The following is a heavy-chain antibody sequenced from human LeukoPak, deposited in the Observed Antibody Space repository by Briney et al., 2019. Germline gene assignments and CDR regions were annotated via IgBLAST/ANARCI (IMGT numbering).Heavy chain of an antibody. CDR2: TNHSGST. V-gene: IGHV4-34*01. CDR1: GGSFSGYY. Sequence: SETLSLTCAVYGGSFSGYYWSWIRQPPGKGLEWIGETNHSGSTNYNPSLKSRVTISVDTSKNQFSLKLSSVTAADTAVYYCARGKRVIAAAVHDWFDPWGQGTLVTVSS. J-gene: IGHJ5*02. D-gene: IGHD6-13*01. CDR3: ARGKRVIAAAVHDWFDP.